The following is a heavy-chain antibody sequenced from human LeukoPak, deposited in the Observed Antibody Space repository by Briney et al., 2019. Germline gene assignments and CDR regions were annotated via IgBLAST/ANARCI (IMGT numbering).Heavy chain of an antibody. D-gene: IGHD6-13*01. Sequence: GSLRLSCAASGFTVSSNYMSWVRQAPGKGLEWVSVIYSDGSTYSADSADSVKGRFTVSRDNSKNTLYLQIKSLRAEDTAVYYCARGIAAAGTALFNWGQGTLLTVSS. CDR3: ARGIAAAGTALFN. V-gene: IGHV3-53*01. CDR1: GFTVSSNY. CDR2: IYSDGST. J-gene: IGHJ4*02.